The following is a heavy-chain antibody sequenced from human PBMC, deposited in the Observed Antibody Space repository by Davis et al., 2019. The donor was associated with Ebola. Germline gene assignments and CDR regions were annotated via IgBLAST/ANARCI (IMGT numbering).Heavy chain of an antibody. J-gene: IGHJ6*02. CDR3: ARGGYSGYDSSSYYGMDV. Sequence: GESLKISCAASGFTFSDYYMSWIRQAPGKGLEWVSSISSSSSYIYYADSVKGRFTISRDNAKNSLYLQMNSLRAEDTAVYYCARGGYSGYDSSSYYGMDVWGQGTTVTVSS. D-gene: IGHD5-12*01. CDR1: GFTFSDYY. CDR2: ISSSSSYI. V-gene: IGHV3-11*06.